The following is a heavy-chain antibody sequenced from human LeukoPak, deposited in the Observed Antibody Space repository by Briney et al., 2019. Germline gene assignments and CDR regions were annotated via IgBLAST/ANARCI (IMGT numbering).Heavy chain of an antibody. CDR3: ARVPRVRIVVVPAAMSYFDY. CDR2: IYYSGST. V-gene: IGHV4-39*01. CDR1: GGSISSSSYY. D-gene: IGHD2-2*01. Sequence: SETLSLTCTVSGGSISSSSYYWGWIRQPPGKGLEWIGRIYYSGSTYYNLSLKSRVTISVDTSKNQFSLKLSSVTAADTAVYYCARVPRVRIVVVPAAMSYFDYWGQGTLVTVSS. J-gene: IGHJ4*02.